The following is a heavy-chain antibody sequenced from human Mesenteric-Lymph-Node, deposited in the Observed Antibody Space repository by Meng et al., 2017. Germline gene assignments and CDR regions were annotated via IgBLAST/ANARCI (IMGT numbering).Heavy chain of an antibody. CDR3: ARLILWFGELLGEKYNWFDP. Sequence: SETLSLTCTVSGGSISSGSYYWSWIRQPAGKGLEWIGRIYTSGSTNYNPSLKSRVTISVDTSKNQFSLKLSSVTAADTAVYYCARLILWFGELLGEKYNWFDPWGQGTLVTVSS. CDR1: GGSISSGSYY. J-gene: IGHJ5*02. V-gene: IGHV4-61*02. D-gene: IGHD3-10*01. CDR2: IYTSGST.